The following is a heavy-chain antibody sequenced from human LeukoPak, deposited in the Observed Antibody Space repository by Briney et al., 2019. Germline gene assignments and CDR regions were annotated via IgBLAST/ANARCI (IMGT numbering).Heavy chain of an antibody. CDR2: ISWNSGSI. Sequence: GGSLRLSCAASGFTFDDYAMHWVRQAPGKGLEWVSGISWNSGSIGYADSVKGRFTISRDNAKSSLYLQMNSLRAEDTAVYFCARGCGGASCPYFFDYWGQGTLVTVSS. D-gene: IGHD2-21*01. CDR1: GFTFDDYA. V-gene: IGHV3-9*01. J-gene: IGHJ4*02. CDR3: ARGCGGASCPYFFDY.